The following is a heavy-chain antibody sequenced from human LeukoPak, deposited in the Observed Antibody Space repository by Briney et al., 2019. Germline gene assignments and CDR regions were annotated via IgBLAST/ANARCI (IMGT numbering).Heavy chain of an antibody. J-gene: IGHJ3*02. D-gene: IGHD2-15*01. CDR1: GGSISSYY. CDR2: IYYSGSS. CDR3: ARHVSGSDAFDI. Sequence: SETLSLTCTVSGGSISSYYWSWIRQPPGKGPEWIGYIYYSGSSNYNPSLKSRVTISVDTSKNQFSLKLSSVTAADTAVYYCARHVSGSDAFDIWGQGTMVTVSS. V-gene: IGHV4-59*08.